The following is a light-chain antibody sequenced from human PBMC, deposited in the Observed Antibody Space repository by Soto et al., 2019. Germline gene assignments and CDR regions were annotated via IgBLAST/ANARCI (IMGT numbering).Light chain of an antibody. Sequence: DIQMTQSPSSLPASVGDTVTITCRASQNIRNYLNWYQQRPGKAPNLLIYAGSTLQGGVPSRFSGSGSGTDFTLTITGPQPEDSATYYCQQSHSTPYTFGQGTRLDNK. CDR1: QNIRNY. CDR3: QQSHSTPYT. V-gene: IGKV1-39*01. CDR2: AGS. J-gene: IGKJ2*01.